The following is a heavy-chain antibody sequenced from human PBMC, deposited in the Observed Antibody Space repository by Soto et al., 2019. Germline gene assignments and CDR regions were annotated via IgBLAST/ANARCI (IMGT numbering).Heavy chain of an antibody. CDR2: ITAFNGNT. Sequence: QVHLVQSGAEVEKPGASVKVSCKASGYTFTDYGISWVRQAPGQGLQWMGWITAFNGNTKYAQQFQGRVTITTATSTSTAYMEMRSLESDGTAVYYCARISQSDFWSGYYYFFDYWGQGTLVTVSS. CDR3: ARISQSDFWSGYYYFFDY. D-gene: IGHD3-3*01. V-gene: IGHV1-18*01. J-gene: IGHJ4*02. CDR1: GYTFTDYG.